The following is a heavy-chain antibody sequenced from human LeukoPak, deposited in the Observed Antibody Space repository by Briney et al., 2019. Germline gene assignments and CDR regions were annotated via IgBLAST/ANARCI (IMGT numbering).Heavy chain of an antibody. CDR1: GYTFTSYA. J-gene: IGHJ4*02. V-gene: IGHV1-3*01. D-gene: IGHD1-26*01. CDR3: ARAKPYSGSYSLEIDY. CDR2: INAGNGNT. Sequence: VASVKVSCKASGYTFTSYAMHWVRQAPGQRLEWMGWINAGNGNTKYSQKFQGRVTITRDTSASTAYMELSSLRSEETAVYYCARAKPYSGSYSLEIDYWGQGTLVTVSS.